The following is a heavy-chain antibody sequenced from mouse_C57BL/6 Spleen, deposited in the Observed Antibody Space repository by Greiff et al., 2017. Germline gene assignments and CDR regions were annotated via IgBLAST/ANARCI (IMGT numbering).Heavy chain of an antibody. CDR2: IYPGDGDT. J-gene: IGHJ3*01. D-gene: IGHD1-1*01. CDR3: ARSKDYGSSFFAY. Sequence: QVQLKQSGAELVKPGASVKISCKASGYAFSSYWMNWVKQRPGKGLEWIGQIYPGDGDTNYNGKFKGKATLTAEKSSSTAYMQLSSVTSEDSAVYCCARSKDYGSSFFAYWGQGTLVTVSA. V-gene: IGHV1-80*01. CDR1: GYAFSSYW.